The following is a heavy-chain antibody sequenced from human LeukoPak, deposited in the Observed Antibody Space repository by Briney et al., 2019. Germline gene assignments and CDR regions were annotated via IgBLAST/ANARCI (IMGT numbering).Heavy chain of an antibody. CDR2: IYPGDSDT. V-gene: IGHV5-51*01. Sequence: GESLKISCKGSGYSFTSYWIGWVRQMPGKGLGWMGIIYPGDSDTRYSPSFEGQVTISADKSISTAYLQWSSLKASDTAMYCCARRFEVAGSVWFDPWGQGTLATVSS. D-gene: IGHD6-19*01. CDR1: GYSFTSYW. J-gene: IGHJ5*02. CDR3: ARRFEVAGSVWFDP.